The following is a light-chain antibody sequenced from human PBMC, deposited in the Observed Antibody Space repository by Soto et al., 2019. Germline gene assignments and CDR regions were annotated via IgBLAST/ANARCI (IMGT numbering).Light chain of an antibody. J-gene: IGKJ1*01. CDR3: QQANSFPWT. CDR1: QGINSW. Sequence: DIQMTQSPSSVSASVGDRVTMTCRASQGINSWLAWYQQKPGKAPKLLIYAASNLQSGVPSRFSGSGSGTYFTLTISSLQPGDFATYYCQQANSFPWTVGQGNKVEIK. V-gene: IGKV1-12*01. CDR2: AAS.